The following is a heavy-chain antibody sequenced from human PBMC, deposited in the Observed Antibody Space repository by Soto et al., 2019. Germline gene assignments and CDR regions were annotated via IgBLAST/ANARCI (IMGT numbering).Heavy chain of an antibody. CDR2: ISYDGTNK. Sequence: QVQLVESGGGVVQPGRSLRLSCAASGFTFSTYAMHWVRQAPGKGLEWVAVISYDGTNKYYADSVKGRFTISRDNSKNPLYLQMNSLRAEDTAVFYCARDGASYWGQGTPVIVSS. D-gene: IGHD3-16*01. V-gene: IGHV3-30-3*01. CDR1: GFTFSTYA. CDR3: ARDGASY. J-gene: IGHJ4*02.